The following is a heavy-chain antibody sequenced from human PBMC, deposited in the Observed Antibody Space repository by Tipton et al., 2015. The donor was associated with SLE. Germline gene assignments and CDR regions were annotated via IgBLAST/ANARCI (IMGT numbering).Heavy chain of an antibody. CDR2: IYYSGST. CDR1: GGSFSGYY. D-gene: IGHD5-18*01. V-gene: IGHV4-59*01. CDR3: AELEGLSYGYSFDY. J-gene: IGHJ4*02. Sequence: LTCAVYGGSFSGYYWSWIRQPPGKGLEWIGYIYYSGSTNYNPSLKSRVTMSVDTSKNQFSLKLSSVTAADTAIYYCAELEGLSYGYSFDYWGQGILVTVSS.